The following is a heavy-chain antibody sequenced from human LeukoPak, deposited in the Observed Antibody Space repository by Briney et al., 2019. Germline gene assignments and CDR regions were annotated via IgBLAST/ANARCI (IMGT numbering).Heavy chain of an antibody. D-gene: IGHD4-23*01. CDR2: INHSGST. Sequence: TDSLSPTFAVYGGSFSGYYWGWIRHPPGKGRGWIGEINHSGSTNYNPSLKSRVTISVDTSKNQFSLKLSSVTAADTAVYYCARGDHGGNPVSGYWGQGTLVTVSS. CDR3: ARGDHGGNPVSGY. J-gene: IGHJ4*02. CDR1: GGSFSGYY. V-gene: IGHV4-34*01.